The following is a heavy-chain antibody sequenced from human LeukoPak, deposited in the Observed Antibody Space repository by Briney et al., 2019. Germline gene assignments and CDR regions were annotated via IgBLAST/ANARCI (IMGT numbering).Heavy chain of an antibody. CDR1: GYTFTSYY. Sequence: ASVKVSCKASGYTFTSYYMHWVRQAPGQGLEWMGIINPSGGSTSYAQKFQGRVTITADKSTSTAYMELSSLRSEDTAVYYCASSSSGNFDYWGQGTLVTVSS. CDR2: INPSGGST. CDR3: ASSSSGNFDY. D-gene: IGHD3-22*01. J-gene: IGHJ4*02. V-gene: IGHV1-46*01.